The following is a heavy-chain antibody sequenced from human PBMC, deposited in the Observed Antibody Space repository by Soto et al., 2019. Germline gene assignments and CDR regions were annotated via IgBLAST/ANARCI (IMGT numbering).Heavy chain of an antibody. CDR3: ARLRSGGSRPPYYYYYYMDV. D-gene: IGHD2-15*01. Sequence: PSETLSLTCTVSGGSISSYYWSWIRQPPGKGLEWIGYIYYSGSTNYNPSLNSRVTISVDTSKNQFSLKLSSVTAADTAVYYCARLRSGGSRPPYYYYYYMDVWGKGTTVTVSS. CDR2: IYYSGST. CDR1: GGSISSYY. V-gene: IGHV4-59*08. J-gene: IGHJ6*03.